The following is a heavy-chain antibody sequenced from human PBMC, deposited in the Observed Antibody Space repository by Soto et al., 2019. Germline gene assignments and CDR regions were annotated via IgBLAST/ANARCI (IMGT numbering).Heavy chain of an antibody. V-gene: IGHV3-23*01. J-gene: IGHJ5*02. D-gene: IGHD6-19*01. Sequence: EAQLLESGGGLVQPGGSLRLSCSASGFIFNNYAMSWVRQAPGKGLEWVSGITGYGATTYYAESVKGRFTISRDNSKNTLYLQMSTLTAEDTAVNYCARDPLLYDSDWYPNWFGPWGQGTLVTFSS. CDR2: ITGYGATT. CDR1: GFIFNNYA. CDR3: ARDPLLYDSDWYPNWFGP.